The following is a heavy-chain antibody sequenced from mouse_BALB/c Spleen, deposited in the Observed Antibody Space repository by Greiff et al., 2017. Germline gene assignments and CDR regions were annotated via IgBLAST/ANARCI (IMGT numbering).Heavy chain of an antibody. CDR2: ISSGSSTI. J-gene: IGHJ4*01. CDR3: ARGNSYAMDY. V-gene: IGHV5-17*02. D-gene: IGHD2-1*01. CDR1: GFTFSSFG. Sequence: DVQLVESGGGLVQPGGSRKLSCAASGFTFSSFGMHWVRQAPEKGLEWVAYISSGSSTIYYADTVKGRFTISRDNPKNTLFLQMTSLRSEDTAMYYCARGNSYAMDYWGQGTSVTVSS.